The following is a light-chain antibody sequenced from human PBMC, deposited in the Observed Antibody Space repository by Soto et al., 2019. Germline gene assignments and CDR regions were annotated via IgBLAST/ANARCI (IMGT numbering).Light chain of an antibody. V-gene: IGKV3-11*01. CDR2: EAP. CDR1: QSVSSY. Sequence: EIVLTQSPATLSLPPGERASLSCRASQSVSSYLAWYQQKPGQAPRLLIYEAPNRAPGIPARFSGGGSGTDFALPISSLEPVDFAGFSCQQRFNWPRFTFGQGTKLEIK. CDR3: QQRFNWPRFT. J-gene: IGKJ2*01.